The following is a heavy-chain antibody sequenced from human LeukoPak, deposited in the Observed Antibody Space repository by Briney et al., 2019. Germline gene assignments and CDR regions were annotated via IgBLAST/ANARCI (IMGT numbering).Heavy chain of an antibody. D-gene: IGHD2-21*02. J-gene: IGHJ5*02. Sequence: EGSLRLSCAASGFTFSSYAMSWVRQAPGKGLEWVSAISGSGGSTYYADSVKGRFTISRDNSKNTLYLQMNSLRAEDTAVYYCAKGDIVVVTATDAPFDPWGQGTLVTVSS. CDR1: GFTFSSYA. CDR2: ISGSGGST. V-gene: IGHV3-23*01. CDR3: AKGDIVVVTATDAPFDP.